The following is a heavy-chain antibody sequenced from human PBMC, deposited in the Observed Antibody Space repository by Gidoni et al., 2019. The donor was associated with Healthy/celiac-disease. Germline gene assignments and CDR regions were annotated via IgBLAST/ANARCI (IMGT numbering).Heavy chain of an antibody. Sequence: HVQLVQSGAEVKKPGASVTVSCTASGYTFPAYYMHWVRQAPGHGLEWMGWINPNSGGTNDAQKFQGRVTMTRDTSISTAYMELSRLRSDDTAVYYCARGGSLWFGDDPPWGAFDIWGQGTMVTVSS. J-gene: IGHJ3*02. V-gene: IGHV1-2*02. CDR1: GYTFPAYY. CDR3: ARGGSLWFGDDPPWGAFDI. CDR2: INPNSGGT. D-gene: IGHD3-10*01.